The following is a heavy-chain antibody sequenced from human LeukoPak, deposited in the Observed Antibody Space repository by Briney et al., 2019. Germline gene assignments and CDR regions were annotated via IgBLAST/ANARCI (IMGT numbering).Heavy chain of an antibody. CDR3: ARAQSRTGTYFLWDY. CDR1: GFTFGSYA. CDR2: ISSTGTSI. V-gene: IGHV3-48*01. Sequence: GGSLRLSCAASGFTFGSYAMSWVRQAPGKGPEWVSYISSTGTSIYYADSAKGRFTISRDNAKNSLYLQMNSLRPEDTAVYYCARAQSRTGTYFLWDYWGQGTLVTVSS. D-gene: IGHD2/OR15-2a*01. J-gene: IGHJ4*02.